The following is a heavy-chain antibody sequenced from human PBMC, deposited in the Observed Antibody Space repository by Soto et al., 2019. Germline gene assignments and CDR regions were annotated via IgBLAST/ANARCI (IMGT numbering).Heavy chain of an antibody. D-gene: IGHD1-1*01. J-gene: IGHJ4*02. Sequence: SQTLSLTCAISGDSVSSSSVTWNWIRQSPSRGLEWLGRTYYRSKWYNDYADSVKGRFTISRDNSKNTLYLQMNSLRREDTAVYYCAKDPRGSYWIGLDYWGQGTLVTVSS. V-gene: IGHV6-1*01. CDR3: AKDPRGSYWIGLDY. CDR1: GDSVSSSSVT. CDR2: TYYRSKWYN.